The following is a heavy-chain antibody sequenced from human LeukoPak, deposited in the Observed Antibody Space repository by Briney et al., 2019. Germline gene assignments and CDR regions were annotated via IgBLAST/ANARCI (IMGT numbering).Heavy chain of an antibody. D-gene: IGHD3-22*01. CDR3: ARDLRGYYYDRSPLGI. V-gene: IGHV1-18*04. J-gene: IGHJ3*02. Sequence: ASVKVSCKASGYTFTTYYMHWVRQAPGQGLEWMGWISAYNGNTNYAQKLQGRVTMTTDTSTSTAYMELRSLRSDDTAVYYCARDLRGYYYDRSPLGIWGQGTMVTVSS. CDR1: GYTFTTYY. CDR2: ISAYNGNT.